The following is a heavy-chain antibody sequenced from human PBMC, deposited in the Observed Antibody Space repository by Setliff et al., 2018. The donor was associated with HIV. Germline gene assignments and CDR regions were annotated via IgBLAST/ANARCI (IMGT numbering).Heavy chain of an antibody. CDR3: ATSSSSWYGDAFDI. J-gene: IGHJ3*02. Sequence: PGGSLRLSCAASGFTVSSNYMSWVRQAPGKGLEWVSVIYSGGSTYYADSVKGRFTISRDNSKNTLYLQMNSLRAEDTAVYYCATSSSSWYGDAFDIWGQGTMVTVSS. CDR2: IYSGGST. V-gene: IGHV3-66*02. D-gene: IGHD6-13*01. CDR1: GFTVSSNY.